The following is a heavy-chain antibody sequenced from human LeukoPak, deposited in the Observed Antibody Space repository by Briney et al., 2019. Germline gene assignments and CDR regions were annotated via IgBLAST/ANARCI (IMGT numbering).Heavy chain of an antibody. V-gene: IGHV1-8*01. D-gene: IGHD6-6*01. J-gene: IGHJ3*02. CDR1: GYTFTSYD. Sequence: GASVKVSCKASGYTFTSYDINWVRQATGQGLEWMEWMNPNSGNTGYAQKFQGRVTMTRNTSISIVYMELSSLRSEDTAVYYCARGTAARDAFDIWGQGTMVTVSS. CDR3: ARGTAARDAFDI. CDR2: MNPNSGNT.